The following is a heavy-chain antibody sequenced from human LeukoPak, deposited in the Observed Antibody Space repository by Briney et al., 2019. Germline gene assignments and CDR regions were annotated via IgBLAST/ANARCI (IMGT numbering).Heavy chain of an antibody. CDR2: IYPGDSDT. J-gene: IGHJ3*02. Sequence: GESLKISCKGSGYNFASYWIDWVRQMPGKGLEWMGIIYPGDSDTRYSPSFQGQVTVSADKSINTAYLQWSSLKASDAAMYYCARSLCGGDCNEAFGIWGQGTMVTVSS. V-gene: IGHV5-51*01. D-gene: IGHD2-21*02. CDR3: ARSLCGGDCNEAFGI. CDR1: GYNFASYW.